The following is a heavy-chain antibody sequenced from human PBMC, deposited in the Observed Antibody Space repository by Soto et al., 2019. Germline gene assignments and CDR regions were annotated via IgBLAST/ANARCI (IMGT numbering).Heavy chain of an antibody. CDR2: ISSSSSYI. Sequence: SGGSLRLSCAASGFTFSSYSMNWVRQAPGKGLEWVSSISSSSSYIYYADSVKGRFTISRDNAKNSLYLQMNSLRAEDTAVYYCARDRPSRANGGFDPWGQGTLVTVSS. D-gene: IGHD2-8*01. V-gene: IGHV3-21*01. J-gene: IGHJ5*02. CDR1: GFTFSSYS. CDR3: ARDRPSRANGGFDP.